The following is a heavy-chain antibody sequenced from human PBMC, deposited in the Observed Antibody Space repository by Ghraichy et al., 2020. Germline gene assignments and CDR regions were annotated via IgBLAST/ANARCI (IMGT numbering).Heavy chain of an antibody. Sequence: GVLRLSCAASGFTVSSNHMSWVRQAPGKGLEWVSVIYSGGSIYYSDSVKGRFTVSRHNSKNTLYLQMNSLRPGDTAVYYCARDQGYNTGTLAGFDYWGQGTLVTVSS. CDR1: GFTVSSNH. CDR2: IYSGGSI. D-gene: IGHD2-8*02. CDR3: ARDQGYNTGTLAGFDY. J-gene: IGHJ4*02. V-gene: IGHV3-53*04.